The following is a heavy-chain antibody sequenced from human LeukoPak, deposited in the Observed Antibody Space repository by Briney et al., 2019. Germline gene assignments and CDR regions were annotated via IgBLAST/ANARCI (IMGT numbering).Heavy chain of an antibody. CDR1: GFDFDDSA. J-gene: IGHJ4*02. Sequence: GGSLRLSSAASGFDFDDSAMHWVRQAPGQGLEWRSLITGDGSITYTAASVKGRFAISRDNSKRSLYLQMNSLRTEDTALYYCVKDLRSGDYVLASWGQGTLVAVSS. D-gene: IGHD4-17*01. CDR2: ITGDGSIT. V-gene: IGHV3-43*02. CDR3: VKDLRSGDYVLAS.